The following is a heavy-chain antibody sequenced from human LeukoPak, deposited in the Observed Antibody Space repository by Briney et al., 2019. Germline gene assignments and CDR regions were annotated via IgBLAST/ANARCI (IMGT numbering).Heavy chain of an antibody. CDR2: IYHSGST. D-gene: IGHD1-26*01. CDR3: ARDGGSYVDAFDI. J-gene: IGHJ3*02. V-gene: IGHV4-38-2*02. CDR1: GYSISSTYY. Sequence: PSETLSLTCTVSGYSISSTYYWGWIRQPPGKGLEWIGSIYHSGSTYYNPSLKSRVTMSVDTSKNQFSLKLSSVTAADTAVYYCARDGGSYVDAFDIWGQGTMVTVSS.